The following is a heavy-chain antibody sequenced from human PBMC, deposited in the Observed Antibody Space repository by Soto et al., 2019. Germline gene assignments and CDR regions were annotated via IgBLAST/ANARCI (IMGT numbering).Heavy chain of an antibody. V-gene: IGHV4-34*01. CDR2: INHSGST. D-gene: IGHD3-3*01. J-gene: IGHJ4*02. CDR1: GGSFSGYY. CDR3: ARGRVFGVVIIYGRFQYYFDY. Sequence: PSETLSLTCAVYGGSFSGYYWSWIRQPPGKGLEWIGEINHSGSTNYNPSLKSRVTISVDTSKNQFSLKLSSVTAADTAVYYCARGRVFGVVIIYGRFQYYFDYWGQGTLVTVSS.